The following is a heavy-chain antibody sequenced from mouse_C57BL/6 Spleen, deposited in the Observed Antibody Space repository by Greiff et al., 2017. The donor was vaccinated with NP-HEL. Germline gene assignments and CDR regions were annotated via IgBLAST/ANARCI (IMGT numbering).Heavy chain of an antibody. CDR3: ARSDDYDGEAWFAY. Sequence: EVQLHQSGPELVKPGASVKIPCKASGYTFTDYNMDWVKQSHGKSLEWIGDINPNNGGTIYNQKFKGKATLTVDKSSSTAYMELRSLTSEDTAVYYCARSDDYDGEAWFAYWGQGTLVTVSA. CDR1: GYTFTDYN. D-gene: IGHD2-4*01. J-gene: IGHJ3*01. CDR2: INPNNGGT. V-gene: IGHV1-18*01.